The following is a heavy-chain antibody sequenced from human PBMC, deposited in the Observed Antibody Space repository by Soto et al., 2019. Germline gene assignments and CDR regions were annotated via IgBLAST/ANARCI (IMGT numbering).Heavy chain of an antibody. CDR1: GGSISSSSYY. J-gene: IGHJ3*02. Sequence: PSETLSLTCTVSGGSISSSSYYWGWIRQPPGKGLEWIGYIYYSGSTNYNPSLKSRVTISVDTSKSQFSLKLSSVTAADTAVYYCARDSYYYDSSGSHGAFDIWGQGTMVTVSS. CDR2: IYYSGST. CDR3: ARDSYYYDSSGSHGAFDI. V-gene: IGHV4-61*01. D-gene: IGHD3-22*01.